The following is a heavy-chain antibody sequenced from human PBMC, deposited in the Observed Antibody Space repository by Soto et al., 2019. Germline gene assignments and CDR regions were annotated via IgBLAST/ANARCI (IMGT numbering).Heavy chain of an antibody. J-gene: IGHJ4*02. CDR1: GFTFSIYA. CDR3: AKERSDHRIAAAAIDY. V-gene: IGHV3-23*01. D-gene: IGHD6-25*01. Sequence: GGSLRLSCAASGFTFSIYAMSWVRQAPGKGLEWVSSISGSGDSAYYADSVKGRFTISRDNSKNTLYLQINSLRAEDTAVYYCAKERSDHRIAAAAIDYWVQGAQVTVSS. CDR2: ISGSGDSA.